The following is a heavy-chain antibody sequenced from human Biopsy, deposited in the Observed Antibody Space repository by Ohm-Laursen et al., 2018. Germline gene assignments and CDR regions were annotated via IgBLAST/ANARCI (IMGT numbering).Heavy chain of an antibody. V-gene: IGHV4-59*02. CDR2: IYYSVMT. D-gene: IGHD3-9*01. CDR1: GDSVTKYY. J-gene: IGHJ6*02. CDR3: ARDSGIINYDNFKYYHYYGMDV. Sequence: SETLSLTCTVSGDSVTKYYWSWIRQPPGKGLEWIGHIYYSVMTNYNPSLQSRVSISVDTSRNQVSLTLSSVTAADAAVYYCARDSGIINYDNFKYYHYYGMDVWGQGTKVTASS.